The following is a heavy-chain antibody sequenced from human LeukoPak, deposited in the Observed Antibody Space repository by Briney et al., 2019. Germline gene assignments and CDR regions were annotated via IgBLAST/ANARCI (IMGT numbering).Heavy chain of an antibody. D-gene: IGHD3-22*01. J-gene: IGHJ4*02. V-gene: IGHV3-49*04. Sequence: PGGSLRLSCTASGFTFGDYAMGWVRQAPGKGLGWVGFIRSKAYGGTTEYAASVKGRFTISRDDSKNIAYVQMNSLEIEDTAVYYCTREHDSSGYYKLLFDSWGQGTLVTVSS. CDR1: GFTFGDYA. CDR3: TREHDSSGYYKLLFDS. CDR2: IRSKAYGGTT.